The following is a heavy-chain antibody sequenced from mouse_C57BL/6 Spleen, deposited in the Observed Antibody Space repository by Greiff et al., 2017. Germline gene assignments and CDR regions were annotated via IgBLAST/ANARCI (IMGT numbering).Heavy chain of an antibody. Sequence: DVKLQESGGGLVKPGGSLKLSCAASGFTFSDYGMHWVRQAPETGLEWVAYISSGSSTIYYAATVKGRFTLSRANAKNTMVLQMTSQRAEDTAMNYCAKARSNAEGAYWGQGTLVTVSA. D-gene: IGHD2-5*01. CDR1: GFTFSDYG. CDR2: ISSGSSTI. CDR3: AKARSNAEGAY. J-gene: IGHJ3*01. V-gene: IGHV5-17*01.